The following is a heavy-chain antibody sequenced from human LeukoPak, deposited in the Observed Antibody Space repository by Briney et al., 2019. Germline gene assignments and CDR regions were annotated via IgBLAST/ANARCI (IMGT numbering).Heavy chain of an antibody. D-gene: IGHD2-2*01. CDR2: ISSSSSYI. V-gene: IGHV3-21*01. J-gene: IGHJ5*02. CDR1: GFTFSSYS. CDR3: ARGAYCSSTSCYGDWFDP. Sequence: GGSLRLSCAASGFTFSSYSMNWVRQAPGKGLEWVSSISSSSSYIYYADSVKGRFTISRDNAKNSLYLQMNSLRAEDTAVYYCARGAYCSSTSCYGDWFDPWGQGTLVTVSS.